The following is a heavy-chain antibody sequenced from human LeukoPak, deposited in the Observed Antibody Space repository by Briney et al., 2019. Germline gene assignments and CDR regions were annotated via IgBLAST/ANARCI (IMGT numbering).Heavy chain of an antibody. CDR1: GFTFSSYS. CDR3: ARASRKRYSGSYREFDY. Sequence: GGSQRLSCAASGFTFSSYSMNWVRQAPGKGLEWVSSISSSSSYIYYADSVKGRFTISRDNAKNSLYLQMNSLRAEDTAVYYCARASRKRYSGSYREFDYWGQGTLVTVSS. V-gene: IGHV3-21*01. D-gene: IGHD1-26*01. CDR2: ISSSSSYI. J-gene: IGHJ4*02.